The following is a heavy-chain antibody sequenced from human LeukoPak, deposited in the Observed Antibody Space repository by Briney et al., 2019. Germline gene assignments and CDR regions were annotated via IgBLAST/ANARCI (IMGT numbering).Heavy chain of an antibody. J-gene: IGHJ3*02. CDR1: GYTFTSCD. Sequence: ASVKVSCKASGYTFTSCDINWVRQATGQGLEWMGWMNPNSGNTGYAQKFQGRVTMTRNTSISTAYMELSSLRSEDTAVYHCARGISLSAFDIWGQGTMVTVSS. CDR3: ARGISLSAFDI. V-gene: IGHV1-8*01. D-gene: IGHD2-21*01. CDR2: MNPNSGNT.